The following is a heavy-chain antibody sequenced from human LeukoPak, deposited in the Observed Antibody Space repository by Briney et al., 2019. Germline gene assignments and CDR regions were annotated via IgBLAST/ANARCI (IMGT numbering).Heavy chain of an antibody. J-gene: IGHJ5*02. CDR3: ARSLRDWFDP. V-gene: IGHV4-61*02. CDR1: GGSFTSGSYY. Sequence: PSQTLSLTCTVSGGSFTSGSYYWRWIRQPAGKRLECSGRVCSGGSTNYNPSLKSRVIISADPSKIQISLKLSSVTAADTAVCSCARSLRDWFDPWGQGTLVTVSS. CDR2: VCSGGST.